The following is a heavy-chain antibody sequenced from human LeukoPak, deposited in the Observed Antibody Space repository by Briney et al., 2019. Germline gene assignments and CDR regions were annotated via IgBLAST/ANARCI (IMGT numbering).Heavy chain of an antibody. CDR3: ARIYHGPYYFDY. Sequence: PSETLSLTCTVSGGSISSGGYYWSWIRQHPGKGLEWIGYIYYSGGTYYNPSLKSRVTISVDTSKNQFSLKLSSVTAADTAVYYCARIYHGPYYFDYWAREPWSPSPQ. J-gene: IGHJ4*02. V-gene: IGHV4-31*03. D-gene: IGHD1-14*01. CDR1: GGSISSGGYY. CDR2: IYYSGGT.